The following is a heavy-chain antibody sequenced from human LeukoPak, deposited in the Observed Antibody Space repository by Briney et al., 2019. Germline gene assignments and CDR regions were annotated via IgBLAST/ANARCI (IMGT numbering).Heavy chain of an antibody. V-gene: IGHV3-23*01. Sequence: PGGSLRLSCAASGVTFRSYAMSWVRQAPGKGLEWVSAISGSGGSTYYADSVKGRFTISRDNSKNTLYLQMNSLRAEDTAVYYCAAAGAFLWSGYFVAPLFDYWGQGTLVTVSS. J-gene: IGHJ4*02. D-gene: IGHD3-3*01. CDR3: AAAGAFLWSGYFVAPLFDY. CDR1: GVTFRSYA. CDR2: ISGSGGST.